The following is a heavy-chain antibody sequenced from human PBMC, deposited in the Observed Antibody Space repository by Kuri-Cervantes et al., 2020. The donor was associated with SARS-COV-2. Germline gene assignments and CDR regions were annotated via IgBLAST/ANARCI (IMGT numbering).Heavy chain of an antibody. J-gene: IGHJ6*03. V-gene: IGHV1-2*02. Sequence: ASVKVSCKASGYPFTEYYIHWVRQAPGQGLEWVGWINSNTGVTKYSQKFQGRVTMTRDTSITTAYMELSRLRSDDTAVYYCAKRGQRTDYYYYYMDVWGKGTTVTVSS. D-gene: IGHD6-25*01. CDR2: INSNTGVT. CDR3: AKRGQRTDYYYYYMDV. CDR1: GYPFTEYY.